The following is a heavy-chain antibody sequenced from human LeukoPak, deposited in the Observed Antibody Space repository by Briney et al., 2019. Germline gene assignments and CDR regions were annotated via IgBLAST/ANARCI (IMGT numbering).Heavy chain of an antibody. CDR1: GGSFSGXX. Sequence: SETLSLTCAVXGGSFSGXXXXXXXQPXXXXXXXXXXXNHSGXXNYNPSLXXXXXXXXDTXKNQFSLKLSSVTAADTAVYYCARAFSISAVGASLGVDYWGQGTLVTVSS. CDR3: ARAFSISAVGASLGVDY. V-gene: IGHV4-34*01. J-gene: IGHJ4*02. D-gene: IGHD1-26*01. CDR2: XNHSGXX.